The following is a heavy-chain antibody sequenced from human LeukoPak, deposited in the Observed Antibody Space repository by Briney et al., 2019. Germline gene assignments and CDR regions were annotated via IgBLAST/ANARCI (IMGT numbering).Heavy chain of an antibody. J-gene: IGHJ4*02. CDR2: IRSKAYGGTT. CDR3: TRRLYSNYYDSSGYYDY. V-gene: IGHV3-49*03. Sequence: GGSLRLSCTASGFTFGDYAVSWFRQAPGKGLEWVGFIRSKAYGGTTEYAASVKVRFTISRDDSKSIADLQMDSLKTEDTAVYYCTRRLYSNYYDSSGYYDYWGQGTLVTVSS. CDR1: GFTFGDYA. D-gene: IGHD3-22*01.